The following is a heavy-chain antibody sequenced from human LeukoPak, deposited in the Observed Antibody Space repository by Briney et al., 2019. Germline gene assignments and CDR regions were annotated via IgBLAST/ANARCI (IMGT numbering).Heavy chain of an antibody. V-gene: IGHV4-59*01. CDR1: GGSISSYY. J-gene: IGHJ6*03. D-gene: IGHD3-10*01. Sequence: SETLSLTCTVSGGSISSYYWSWIRQPPGKGLEWIGYIYYSGSTSYNPSLKSRVTISVDTSKNQFSLKLSSVTAADTAVYYCARALTGGSGSYYSYYYMDVWGKGNTVTVSS. CDR3: ARALTGGSGSYYSYYYMDV. CDR2: IYYSGST.